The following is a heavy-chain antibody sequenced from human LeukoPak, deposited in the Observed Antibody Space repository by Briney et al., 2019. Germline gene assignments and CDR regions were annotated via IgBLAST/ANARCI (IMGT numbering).Heavy chain of an antibody. CDR1: GFTFSSYA. Sequence: GGSLRLSCAASGFTFSSYAMSWVRQAPGKGLEWVAFIRYDGSNKYYADSVKGRFTISRDNSKNTLYLQMNSLRAEDTAVYYCAKDEEVATINSFDYWGQGTLVTVSS. V-gene: IGHV3-30*02. D-gene: IGHD5-12*01. CDR2: IRYDGSNK. CDR3: AKDEEVATINSFDY. J-gene: IGHJ4*02.